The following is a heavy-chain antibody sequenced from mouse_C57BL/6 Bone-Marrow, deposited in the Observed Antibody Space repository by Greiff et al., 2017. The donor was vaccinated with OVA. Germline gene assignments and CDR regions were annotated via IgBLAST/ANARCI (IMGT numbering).Heavy chain of an antibody. V-gene: IGHV3-1*01. D-gene: IGHD2-4*01. CDR3: ARGNYYDYPYWYFDV. Sequence: EVQLQESGPGMVKPSQSLSLTCTVTGYSITSGYDWHWIRHFPGNKLEWMGYISYSGSTNYNPSLKSRISITHDTSKNHFFLKLNSVTTEDTATYYCARGNYYDYPYWYFDVWGTGTTVTGSS. CDR1: GYSITSGYD. CDR2: ISYSGST. J-gene: IGHJ1*03.